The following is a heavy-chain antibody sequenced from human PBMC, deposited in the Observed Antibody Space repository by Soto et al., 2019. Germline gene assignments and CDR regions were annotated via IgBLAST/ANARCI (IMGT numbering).Heavy chain of an antibody. CDR2: IHHSGST. D-gene: IGHD2-15*01. CDR3: ARGLSPWSTHTDWFDP. Sequence: QVQLQQWGAGLLKPSETLSLTCGVSGGSFSGYYWIWIRQPPGKGLEWIGEIHHSGSTNYDPSLERRVTISLDTSKNQFSLKLSSVTAADTAVYYCARGLSPWSTHTDWFDPWGQGILVTVSS. V-gene: IGHV4-34*01. J-gene: IGHJ5*02. CDR1: GGSFSGYY.